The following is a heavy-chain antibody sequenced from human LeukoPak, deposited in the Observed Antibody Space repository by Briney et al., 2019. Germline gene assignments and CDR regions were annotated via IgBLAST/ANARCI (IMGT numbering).Heavy chain of an antibody. V-gene: IGHV3-30*03. D-gene: IGHD2-2*01. CDR2: ISYDGSNK. CDR1: GFTFSSYS. CDR3: ACYGIVPPY. J-gene: IGHJ4*02. Sequence: GGSLRLSCAASGFTFSSYSMHWVRQAPGKGLEWVAVISYDGSNKYYADSVKGRFTISRDNAKNTLYLQMNSLRNEDTAVYYCACYGIVPPYWGQGTLVTVSS.